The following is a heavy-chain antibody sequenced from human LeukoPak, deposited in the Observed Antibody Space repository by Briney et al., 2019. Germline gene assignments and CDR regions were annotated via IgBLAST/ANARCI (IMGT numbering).Heavy chain of an antibody. CDR1: GYTFTGYY. V-gene: IGHV1-2*02. J-gene: IGHJ3*02. CDR3: ARDYARREWFGELWVLGAFDI. CDR2: INPNSGGT. D-gene: IGHD3-10*01. Sequence: ASVKVSCKASGYTFTGYYMHWVRQAPGQGLEWMGWINPNSGGTNYAQKFQGRVTMTRDTSISTAYMELSRLRSDDTAVYYCARDYARREWFGELWVLGAFDIWGQGTMVTVSS.